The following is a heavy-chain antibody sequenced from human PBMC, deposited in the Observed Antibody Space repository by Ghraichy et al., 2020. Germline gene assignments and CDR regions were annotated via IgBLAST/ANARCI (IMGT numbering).Heavy chain of an antibody. CDR2: ISSSSSYI. CDR1: GFTFSSYS. V-gene: IGHV3-21*01. Sequence: GGSLRLSCAASGFTFSSYSMNWVRQAPGKGLEWVSSISSSSSYIYYADSVKGRFTISRDNAKNSLYLQMNSLRAEDTAVYYCARAETYYDFWSGGDAFDSWGQGTMVTVSS. D-gene: IGHD3-3*01. CDR3: ARAETYYDFWSGGDAFDS. J-gene: IGHJ3*02.